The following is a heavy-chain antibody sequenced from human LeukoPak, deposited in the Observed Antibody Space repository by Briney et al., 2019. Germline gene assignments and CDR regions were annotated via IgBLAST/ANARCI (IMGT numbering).Heavy chain of an antibody. Sequence: GGTLRLCKAAAGFTFSDYYMRSIHQAPFKEQKWVSYISSSGSSIYYADSVRGRFTISRDNAKNSLYLQMNSLRAEDTAVYYCARAVGGDYFDYWGQGTLVTVSS. V-gene: IGHV3-11*04. CDR3: ARAVGGDYFDY. D-gene: IGHD2-15*01. CDR1: GFTFSDYY. CDR2: ISSSGSSI. J-gene: IGHJ4*02.